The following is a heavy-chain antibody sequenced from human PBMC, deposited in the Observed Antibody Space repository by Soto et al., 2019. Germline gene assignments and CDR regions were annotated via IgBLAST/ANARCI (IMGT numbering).Heavy chain of an antibody. CDR2: IYHSGST. Sequence: SETLSLTCAVSGGSISSSNWCSCCRPPGGGGLEWIGEIYHSGSTNYNPSLKSRVTISVDKSKNQFSLKLSSVTAADTAVYYCARETRVGIVVVRSDYGMDVWGQGTTVTVSS. D-gene: IGHD2-15*01. J-gene: IGHJ6*02. V-gene: IGHV4-4*02. CDR3: ARETRVGIVVVRSDYGMDV. CDR1: GGSISSSNW.